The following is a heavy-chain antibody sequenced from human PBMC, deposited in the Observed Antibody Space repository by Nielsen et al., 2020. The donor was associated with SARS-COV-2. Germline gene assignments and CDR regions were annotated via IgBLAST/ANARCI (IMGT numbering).Heavy chain of an antibody. J-gene: IGHJ4*02. CDR2: IKQDGSEK. V-gene: IGHV3-7*01. D-gene: IGHD3-22*01. CDR1: GFTFSSYW. Sequence: LKISCAASGFTFSSYWMSWVRQAPGKGLEWVANIKQDGSEKYYVDSVKGRFTISRDNAKNSLYLQMNSLRAEDTAVYYCARDTVSTYYYDSSGYFRYWGQGTLVTVSS. CDR3: ARDTVSTYYYDSSGYFRY.